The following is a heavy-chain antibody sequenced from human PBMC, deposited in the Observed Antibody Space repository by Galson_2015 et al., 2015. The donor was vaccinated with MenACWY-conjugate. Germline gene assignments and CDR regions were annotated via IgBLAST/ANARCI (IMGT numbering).Heavy chain of an antibody. D-gene: IGHD3-10*01. CDR1: GFTFNTYA. V-gene: IGHV3-23*01. Sequence: SLRLSCAASGFTFNTYAMTWVRQAPGKGLEWVSIISGSGGSTNYADSVKGRFTISRDNSKNTLYLQMRSLRAEDTAVYYCAKFSKLREVIIDPWDYFDYWGQGTPVTVSS. CDR3: AKFSKLREVIIDPWDYFDY. CDR2: ISGSGGST. J-gene: IGHJ4*02.